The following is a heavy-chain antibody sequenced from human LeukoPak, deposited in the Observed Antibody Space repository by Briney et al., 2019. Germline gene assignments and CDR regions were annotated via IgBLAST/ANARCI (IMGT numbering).Heavy chain of an antibody. V-gene: IGHV1-2*02. CDR1: GYTFTGYY. D-gene: IGHD6-6*01. CDR3: AREGVWYTSSPNDY. Sequence: ASVKVSCKASGYTFTGYYMHWVRQAPGQGLEWMGWINPKSGDTNYAQKFQGRVTMTRDTSISTAYMELSRLRSDDTAVYHRAREGVWYTSSPNDYWGQGTLVTVSS. CDR2: INPKSGDT. J-gene: IGHJ4*02.